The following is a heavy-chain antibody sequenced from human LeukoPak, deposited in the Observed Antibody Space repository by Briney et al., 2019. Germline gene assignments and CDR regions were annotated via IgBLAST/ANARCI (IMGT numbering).Heavy chain of an antibody. D-gene: IGHD2/OR15-2a*01. J-gene: IGHJ4*02. CDR1: GCTFSSYW. Sequence: GGSLRLSCAASGCTFSSYWMNWARQAPGEGLEWVASINHNGNVNYYVDSVEGRFTISRHNAKNSQYLQMNSLRAEETAGYYWARGPARANSSDYWSQGTLVIVSS. CDR3: ARGPARANSSDY. V-gene: IGHV3-7*01. CDR2: INHNGNVN.